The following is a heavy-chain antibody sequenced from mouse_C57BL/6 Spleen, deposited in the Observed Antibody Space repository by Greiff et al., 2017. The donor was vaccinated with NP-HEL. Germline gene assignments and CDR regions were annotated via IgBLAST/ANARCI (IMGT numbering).Heavy chain of an antibody. J-gene: IGHJ1*03. CDR3: ARHENYYGSSHWYFDV. CDR2: ISNGGGST. V-gene: IGHV5-12*01. CDR1: GFTFSDYY. D-gene: IGHD1-1*01. Sequence: DVKLVESGGGLVQPGGSLKLSCAASGFTFSDYYMYWVRQTPEKRLEWVAYISNGGGSTYYPDTVKGRFTISRDNAKNTLYLQMSRLKSEDTAMYYCARHENYYGSSHWYFDVWGTGTTVTVSS.